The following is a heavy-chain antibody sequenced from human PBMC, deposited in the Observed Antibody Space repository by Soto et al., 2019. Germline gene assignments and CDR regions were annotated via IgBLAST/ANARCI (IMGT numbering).Heavy chain of an antibody. Sequence: SCKASGYTFTTHAMHWVRQSPGKGLVWISRIYNDGTYSDYADSVRGRFTISRDNVNDTLYLQMNNLRAEDSGLYYCTRGPRPISTGTGAYWGQGTQVTVSS. CDR2: IYNDGTYS. J-gene: IGHJ4*02. CDR3: TRGPRPISTGTGAY. D-gene: IGHD3-10*01. CDR1: GYTFTTHA. V-gene: IGHV3-74*01.